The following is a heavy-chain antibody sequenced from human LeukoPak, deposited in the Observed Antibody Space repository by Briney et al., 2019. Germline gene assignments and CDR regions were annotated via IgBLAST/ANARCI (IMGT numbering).Heavy chain of an antibody. V-gene: IGHV1-46*01. J-gene: IGHJ3*02. CDR2: INPSGGST. CDR1: GYTFTSYY. D-gene: IGHD2-15*01. Sequence: ASVKVSCKASGYTFTSYYMHWVRQAPGQGLEWMGIINPSGGSTSYAQKFQGRVTMTRDTSTSTVYMELRSLRSDDTAVYYCARHYCSGGSCYDDAFDIWGQGTMVTVSS. CDR3: ARHYCSGGSCYDDAFDI.